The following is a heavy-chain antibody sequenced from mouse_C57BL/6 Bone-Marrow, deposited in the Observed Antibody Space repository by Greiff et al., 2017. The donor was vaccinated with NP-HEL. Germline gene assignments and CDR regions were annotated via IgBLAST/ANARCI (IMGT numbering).Heavy chain of an antibody. CDR3: ARHGERRGWYFDV. V-gene: IGHV5-2*01. J-gene: IGHJ1*03. CDR1: EYEFPSHD. CDR2: INSDGGST. Sequence: EVKLMESGGGLVQPGESLKLSCESNEYEFPSHDMSWVRKTPEKRLELVAAINSDGGSTYYPDTMERRFIISRDHTKETLYLQMSSLRSEDTALYYCARHGERRGWYFDVWGTGTTVTVSS.